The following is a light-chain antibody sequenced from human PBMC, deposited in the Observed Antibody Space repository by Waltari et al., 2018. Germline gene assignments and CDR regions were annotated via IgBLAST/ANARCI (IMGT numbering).Light chain of an antibody. CDR1: QSVSSY. V-gene: IGKV3-11*01. CDR3: QQRSNRPPRTT. J-gene: IGKJ2*01. Sequence: EIVLTQSPATLSLSPGERATLSCRASQSVSSYLAWYQQKPGQAPRLPIYDASNRATGIPARFSGSGSGTDFTLTISSPEPEDLAVYYCQQRSNRPPRTTLGQGTKLEIK. CDR2: DAS.